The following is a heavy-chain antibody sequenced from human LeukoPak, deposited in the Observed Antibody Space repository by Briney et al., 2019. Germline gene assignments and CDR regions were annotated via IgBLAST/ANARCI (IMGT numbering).Heavy chain of an antibody. V-gene: IGHV4-59*01. Sequence: SETLSLTCTVSGGSICGYFWNWIRQPPGQGVEWIGYTSDSGGHTDYKPSLKSRGAISVDTSKNQFSLKLTFATAADTAVYYCARWHSHGRYFDYWGQGALVTVSS. CDR3: ARWHSHGRYFDY. J-gene: IGHJ4*02. CDR2: TSDSGGHT. CDR1: GGSICGYF. D-gene: IGHD2-21*01.